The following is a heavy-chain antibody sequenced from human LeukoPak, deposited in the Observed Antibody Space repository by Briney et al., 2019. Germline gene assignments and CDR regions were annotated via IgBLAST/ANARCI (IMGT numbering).Heavy chain of an antibody. CDR1: GFTFSNYG. J-gene: IGHJ6*03. CDR2: ISGSGNST. D-gene: IGHD1-7*01. V-gene: IGHV3-NL1*01. Sequence: GGSLRLSCAASGFTFSNYGLHWVRQAPGKGLEWVSVISGSGNSTDYADSVKGRFTISRDNSKNTLYLQMNSLRAEDTAVYYCAKELELQSYYYYYMDVWGKGTTVTVSS. CDR3: AKELELQSYYYYYMDV.